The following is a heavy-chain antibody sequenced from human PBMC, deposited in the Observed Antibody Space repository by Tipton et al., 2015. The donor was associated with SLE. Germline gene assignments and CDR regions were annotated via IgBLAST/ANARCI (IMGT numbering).Heavy chain of an antibody. CDR3: ARVTGHSSGWYGWVDY. CDR1: GGSISSGDYY. Sequence: TLSLTCTVSGGSISSGDYYWNWIRQPAGKGLEWIGHIYTSGSTNYNPSLKSRVTISVDKSKNHFSLKLSSVTAADTAVFYCARVTGHSSGWYGWVDYWGQGTLVTVSS. J-gene: IGHJ4*02. D-gene: IGHD6-19*01. CDR2: IYTSGST. V-gene: IGHV4-61*09.